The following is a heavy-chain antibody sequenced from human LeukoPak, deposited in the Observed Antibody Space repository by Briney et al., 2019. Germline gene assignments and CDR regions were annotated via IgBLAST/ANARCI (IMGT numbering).Heavy chain of an antibody. V-gene: IGHV3-23*01. CDR3: AKAMGDVVVTAVFDY. CDR1: GFTFSGYA. D-gene: IGHD2-21*02. CDR2: IGVSGGST. Sequence: PWGNLRLSSAASGFTFSGYAMGWVGQAPGKGLEWGSSIGVSGGSTYYADSVKGRFTISRDNSKHTNLQMNSLRVEDTAGDYCAKAMGDVVVTAVFDYWGQGTLVTVSS. J-gene: IGHJ4*02.